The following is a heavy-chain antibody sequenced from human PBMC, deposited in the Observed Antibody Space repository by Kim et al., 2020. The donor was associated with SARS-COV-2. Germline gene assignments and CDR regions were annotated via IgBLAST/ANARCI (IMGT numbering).Heavy chain of an antibody. CDR3: AREPLYDAENYYYYGMDV. V-gene: IGHV1-46*01. D-gene: IGHD5-12*01. Sequence: QGRVTMTRDTSTSTVYMELSSLRSEDTAVYYCAREPLYDAENYYYYGMDVWGQGTTVTVSS. J-gene: IGHJ6*02.